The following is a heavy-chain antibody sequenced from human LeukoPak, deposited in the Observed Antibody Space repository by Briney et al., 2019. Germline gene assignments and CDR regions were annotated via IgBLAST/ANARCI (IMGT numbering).Heavy chain of an antibody. J-gene: IGHJ6*02. D-gene: IGHD5-18*01. V-gene: IGHV3-43*02. Sequence: PGGSLRLSCAASGFTFDDYATHWVRQAPGKGLEWVSLISGDGGSTNYADSVKGRFTISRDNSKNSLYLQMNSLRTEDTALYYRAKDLGTAMAKTTYYYYYYGMDVWGQGTTVTVSS. CDR3: AKDLGTAMAKTTYYYYYYGMDV. CDR1: GFTFDDYA. CDR2: ISGDGGST.